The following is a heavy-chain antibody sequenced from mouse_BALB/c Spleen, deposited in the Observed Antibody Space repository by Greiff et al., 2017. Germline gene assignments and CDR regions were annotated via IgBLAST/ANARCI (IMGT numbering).Heavy chain of an antibody. Sequence: VQLVESGPGLVAPSQSLSITCTVSGFSLTSYGVHWVRQPPGKGLEWLGVIWAGGSTNYNSALMSRLSISKDNSKSQVFLKMNSLQTDDTAMYYCARVPPPYDGNYYYAMDYWGQGTSVTVSS. J-gene: IGHJ4*01. CDR2: IWAGGST. CDR3: ARVPPPYDGNYYYAMDY. D-gene: IGHD2-10*01. CDR1: GFSLTSYG. V-gene: IGHV2-9*02.